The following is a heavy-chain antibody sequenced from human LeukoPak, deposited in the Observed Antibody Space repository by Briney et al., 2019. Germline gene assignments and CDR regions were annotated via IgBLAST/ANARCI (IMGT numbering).Heavy chain of an antibody. Sequence: GGSLRISCAAAGFTFSSYAMSWVRQAPGKGLDWVSAISGSGGSTYYADSVKGRFTISRDNSKNTLYLQMNSLRAEDTAVYYCAKGGYGDYDYWGQGTLVTVSS. CDR2: ISGSGGST. J-gene: IGHJ4*02. CDR3: AKGGYGDYDY. V-gene: IGHV3-23*01. D-gene: IGHD4-17*01. CDR1: GFTFSSYA.